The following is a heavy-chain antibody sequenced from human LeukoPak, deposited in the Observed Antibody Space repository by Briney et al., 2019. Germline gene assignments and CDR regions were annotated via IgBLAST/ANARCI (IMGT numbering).Heavy chain of an antibody. CDR1: GGSFSGYY. CDR2: IYYSGST. V-gene: IGHV4-34*01. J-gene: IGHJ3*02. Sequence: SETLSLTCAVYGGSFSGYYWGWIRQPPGKGLEWIGSIYYSGSTYYNPSLKSRVTISVDTSKNQFSLKLSSVTAADTAVYYCARHYYDSSGYSLGAFDIWGQGTMVTVSS. D-gene: IGHD3-22*01. CDR3: ARHYYDSSGYSLGAFDI.